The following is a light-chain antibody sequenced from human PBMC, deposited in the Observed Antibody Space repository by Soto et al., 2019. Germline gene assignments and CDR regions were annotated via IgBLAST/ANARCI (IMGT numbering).Light chain of an antibody. J-gene: IGLJ1*01. V-gene: IGLV2-14*01. CDR1: SSDVGGYNY. CDR3: SSYTSISTYV. CDR2: EVT. Sequence: QSVLTQPVSVSGSPGQSVTISCTGTSSDVGGYNYVSWYQPHPGEAPKLMIYEVTHRPSGVSNRFSGSKSGNTASLTISGLQAEDEADYYCSSYTSISTYVFGTGTKVTVL.